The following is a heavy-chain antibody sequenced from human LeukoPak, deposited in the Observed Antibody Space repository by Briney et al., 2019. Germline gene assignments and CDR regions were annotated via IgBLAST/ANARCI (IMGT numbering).Heavy chain of an antibody. D-gene: IGHD3-10*01. CDR1: GFTFRNHN. V-gene: IGHV3-21*01. CDR3: ARSGWFGELGFDY. J-gene: IGHJ4*02. CDR2: ISSSSSYI. Sequence: GGSLRLSCGASGFTFRNHNMNWVRQVPGKGLEWVSSISSSSSYIYHADSVKGRFTFSRDNAKNSLYLQMNSLRAEDTAVYYCARSGWFGELGFDYWGQGTLVTVSS.